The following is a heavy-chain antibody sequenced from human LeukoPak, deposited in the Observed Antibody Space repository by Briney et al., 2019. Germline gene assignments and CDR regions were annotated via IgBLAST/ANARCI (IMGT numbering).Heavy chain of an antibody. V-gene: IGHV4-4*09. J-gene: IGHJ4*02. Sequence: SETLSLTCTVSGASITNSYWNWVRQPPGKGLEWIGYIYSSGNTNYNPSLKSRVTISLDVSKNQFSLKLTSVTAADTAVYYCARADYDSSGYYLPLVFDYWGQGTLVTVSS. D-gene: IGHD3-22*01. CDR3: ARADYDSSGYYLPLVFDY. CDR1: GASITNSY. CDR2: IYSSGNT.